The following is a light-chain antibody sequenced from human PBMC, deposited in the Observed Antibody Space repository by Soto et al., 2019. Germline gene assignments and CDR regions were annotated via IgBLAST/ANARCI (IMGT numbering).Light chain of an antibody. CDR3: QYYDSRLTTFV. J-gene: IGLJ6*01. V-gene: IGLV1-40*01. CDR2: CHN. Sequence: QSALPQPPSVCGAPGHSVAISGTGSSSNIWAEYDVHGYQQLPGTAPKRLIYCHNNRPSGFPDRLSCSDSCTSSSLGLTRLQPEDEADYFGQYYDSRLTTFVFQTGTE. CDR1: SSNIWAEYD.